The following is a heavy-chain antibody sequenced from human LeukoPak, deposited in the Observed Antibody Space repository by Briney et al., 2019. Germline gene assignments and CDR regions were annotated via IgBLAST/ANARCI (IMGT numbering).Heavy chain of an antibody. J-gene: IGHJ5*02. CDR1: GDSIDSYY. D-gene: IGHD2-2*01. Sequence: PSETLSLTCTVSGDSIDSYYWSWIRQPPGKGLEWIGYIYYRGTTSYNPFLKSRVTISVDTSKDQFSLKLSSVTAADTAVYHCARVLSIVVVPGATFWFDPWGQGTPVTVSS. V-gene: IGHV4-59*12. CDR2: IYYRGTT. CDR3: ARVLSIVVVPGATFWFDP.